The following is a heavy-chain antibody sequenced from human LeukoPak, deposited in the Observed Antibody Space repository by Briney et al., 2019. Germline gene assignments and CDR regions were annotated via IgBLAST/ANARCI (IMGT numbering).Heavy chain of an antibody. Sequence: PSETLSLTCTVSGGSIISGTYYWGWIRQPPGKGLEWIGSIYYSGSTYYNPSLKSRVTISVDTSKNQFSLKLSSVTAADTAVYYCARDLRRGSYYYSWDYWGQGTLVTVSS. CDR2: IYYSGST. J-gene: IGHJ4*02. CDR3: ARDLRRGSYYYSWDY. D-gene: IGHD1-26*01. CDR1: GGSIISGTYY. V-gene: IGHV4-39*07.